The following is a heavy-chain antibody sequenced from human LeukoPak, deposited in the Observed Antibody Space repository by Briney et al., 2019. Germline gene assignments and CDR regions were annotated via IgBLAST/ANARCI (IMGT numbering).Heavy chain of an antibody. CDR3: ARGRPNRRFDP. D-gene: IGHD2/OR15-2a*01. CDR2: INHSGST. Sequence: PSETLSLTCAVYGGSFSGYYWSWIRQPPGKGLEWLGEINHSGSTNYNPSLKSRVTISVDTSKNQFSLKLSSVTAADTAVYYCARGRPNRRFDPWGQGTLVTVSS. J-gene: IGHJ5*02. CDR1: GGSFSGYY. V-gene: IGHV4-34*01.